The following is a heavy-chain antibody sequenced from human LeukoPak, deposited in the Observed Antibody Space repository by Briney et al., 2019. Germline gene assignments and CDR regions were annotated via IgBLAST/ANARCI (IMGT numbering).Heavy chain of an antibody. CDR3: GKNRYSGSLSPFDI. CDR1: GFTFSSYS. D-gene: IGHD1-26*01. V-gene: IGHV3-21*01. J-gene: IGHJ3*02. Sequence: GSLRLSCAASGFTFSSYSMNWVRQAPGKGLEWVSCISESSTYKYYADSLKGRFTISRDNAKKLLYLQMNSLRAEDTAVYYCGKNRYSGSLSPFDIWGQGTMVTVSS. CDR2: ISESSTYK.